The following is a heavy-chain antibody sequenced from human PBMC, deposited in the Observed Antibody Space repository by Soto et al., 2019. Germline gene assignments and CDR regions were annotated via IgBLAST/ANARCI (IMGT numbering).Heavy chain of an antibody. CDR3: AKDRTRSGYYSGFDY. Sequence: QVQLVESGGGVVQPGRSLRLSCAASGFTFSSYGMHWVRQAPGKGLEWVAVISYDGSNKYYADSVKGRFTISRDNSKNTLYLQMNSLRAEDTAVYYCAKDRTRSGYYSGFDYWDQGTLVTVSS. J-gene: IGHJ4*02. CDR1: GFTFSSYG. V-gene: IGHV3-30*18. CDR2: ISYDGSNK. D-gene: IGHD3-22*01.